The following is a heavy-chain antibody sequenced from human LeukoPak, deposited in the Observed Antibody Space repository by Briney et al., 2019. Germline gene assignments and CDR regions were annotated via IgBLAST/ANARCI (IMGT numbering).Heavy chain of an antibody. V-gene: IGHV3-23*01. CDR2: ISSSGGNT. Sequence: GGSLRLSCAASGFTFSSYAMNWVRQAPGKGLEWVSGISSSGGNTYYADSVKGRFTISRDNSKNTLYLQMNSLRAEDTTVYYCAKDTRTATTHGGFDSWGQGTLVTVSS. CDR1: GFTFSSYA. D-gene: IGHD1-1*01. J-gene: IGHJ4*02. CDR3: AKDTRTATTHGGFDS.